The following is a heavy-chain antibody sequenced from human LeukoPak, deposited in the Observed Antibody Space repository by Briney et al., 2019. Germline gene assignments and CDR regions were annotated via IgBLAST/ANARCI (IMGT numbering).Heavy chain of an antibody. CDR3: AGSSHWLPFDY. J-gene: IGHJ4*02. V-gene: IGHV4-39*07. Sequence: PSETLSFTCTVSGDSISSSSYYWGWIRQPPGKGLEWIGSIYYSGSTHYNPSLKSRVTISVDTSKNQFSLRLTSVTAADTAVYYCAGSSHWLPFDYWGQGTLVTVSS. CDR2: IYYSGST. D-gene: IGHD2-15*01. CDR1: GDSISSSSYY.